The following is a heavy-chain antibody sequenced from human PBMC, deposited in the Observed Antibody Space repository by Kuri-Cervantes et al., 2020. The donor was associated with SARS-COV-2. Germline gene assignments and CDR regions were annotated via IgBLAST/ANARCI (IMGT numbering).Heavy chain of an antibody. J-gene: IGHJ4*02. CDR3: ARLQHRDGDRSY. D-gene: IGHD5-24*01. Sequence: GGSLRLSCAASGFTFSSYSMSWVRQAPGKGLEWVSVIYSGGSTYYADSVKGRFTISRDNSKNTLYLQMNSLRAEDTAVYYCARLQHRDGDRSYWGQGTLVTVSS. CDR2: IYSGGST. CDR1: GFTFSSYS. V-gene: IGHV3-66*02.